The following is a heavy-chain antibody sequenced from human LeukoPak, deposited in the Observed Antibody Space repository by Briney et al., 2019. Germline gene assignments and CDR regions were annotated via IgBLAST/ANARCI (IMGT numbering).Heavy chain of an antibody. D-gene: IGHD3-10*01. J-gene: IGHJ4*02. Sequence: GGSLRLSCAASGFTFSSYEMNWVRQAPGKGLEWVSYISSSGSTIYYADSVKGRFTISRDNAKNSLYLEMNSLRAEDTAAYYCARDYFGSGFGDYWGQGTLVSVSS. V-gene: IGHV3-48*03. CDR1: GFTFSSYE. CDR3: ARDYFGSGFGDY. CDR2: ISSSGSTI.